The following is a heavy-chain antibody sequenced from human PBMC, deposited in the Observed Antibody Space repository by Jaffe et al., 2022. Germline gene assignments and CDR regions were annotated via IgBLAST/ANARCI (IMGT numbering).Heavy chain of an antibody. V-gene: IGHV1-69*01. J-gene: IGHJ5*02. CDR2: IIPIFGTA. D-gene: IGHD3-3*01. CDR3: ARDVRITIFGVVITNFDP. CDR1: GGTFSSYA. Sequence: QVQLVQSGAEVKKPGSSVKVSCKASGGTFSSYAISWVRQAPGQGLEWMGGIIPIFGTANYAQKFQGRVTITADESTSTAYMELSSLRSEDTAVYYCARDVRITIFGVVITNFDPWGQGTLVTVSS.